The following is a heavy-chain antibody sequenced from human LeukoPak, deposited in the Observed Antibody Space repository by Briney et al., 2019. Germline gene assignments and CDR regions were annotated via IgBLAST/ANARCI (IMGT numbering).Heavy chain of an antibody. CDR2: IYYTGST. Sequence: PSETLSLPFTVSGGSTSGYYWSWIRQPPGKGLEWIGNIYYTGSTNYNPSLKSRVTISVDTSKNQFSLNLSSVTAADTAVYYCARLRYYYDPSGYYGENYYGLDVWAQGTTVTVSS. CDR3: ARLRYYYDPSGYYGENYYGLDV. D-gene: IGHD3-22*01. V-gene: IGHV4-59*08. CDR1: GGSTSGYY. J-gene: IGHJ6*02.